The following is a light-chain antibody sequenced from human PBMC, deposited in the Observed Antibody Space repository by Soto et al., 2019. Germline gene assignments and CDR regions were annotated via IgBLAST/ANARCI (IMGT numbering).Light chain of an antibody. J-gene: IGLJ1*01. CDR2: EVT. CDR3: CSYAGDSAFV. V-gene: IGLV2-23*02. Sequence: SALTQPASVSGSPGQSITISCAGTNSDVGAYNLVSWYQQHPGEAPKVLIYEVTKRPSGLSSRFAGSKSGNTASLTISGLQAEDEADYYCCSYAGDSAFVFGTGTKVTVL. CDR1: NSDVGAYNL.